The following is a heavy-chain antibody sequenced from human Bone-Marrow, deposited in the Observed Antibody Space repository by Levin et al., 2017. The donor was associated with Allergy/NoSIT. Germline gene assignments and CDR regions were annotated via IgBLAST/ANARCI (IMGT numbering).Heavy chain of an antibody. CDR3: ARGRRRTVTARTSWFDP. CDR1: GGSFNDYF. V-gene: IGHV4-34*01. Sequence: SQTLSLTCTVHGGSFNDYFWSWIRQNPGEGLEWIGENNHDGTTSYNPSLKSRVTISVDTSKSQFSLKLASLTAADTAVYFCARGRRRTVTARTSWFDPWGQGSQVTVSS. D-gene: IGHD2-21*02. CDR2: NNHDGTT. J-gene: IGHJ5*02.